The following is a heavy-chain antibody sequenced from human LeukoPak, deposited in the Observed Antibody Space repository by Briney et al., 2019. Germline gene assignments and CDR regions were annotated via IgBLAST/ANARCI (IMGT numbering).Heavy chain of an antibody. CDR3: ARDGRAGSLFAC. D-gene: IGHD6-19*01. Sequence: PSETLSLTCTVSSGSISGYYWSWIRQPPGKGQEWVGYISYSGSTNYNPSLKSRVTISVDTSKNQFSLKLSSVTAADTAIYYCARDGRAGSLFACWGQGTLVTVSS. V-gene: IGHV4-59*01. CDR2: ISYSGST. CDR1: SGSISGYY. J-gene: IGHJ4*02.